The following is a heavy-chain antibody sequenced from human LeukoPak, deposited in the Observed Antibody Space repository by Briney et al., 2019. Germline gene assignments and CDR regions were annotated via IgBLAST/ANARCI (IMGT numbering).Heavy chain of an antibody. CDR2: IYSGGST. D-gene: IGHD6-6*01. CDR3: ARGSSSYNYYYYGMDV. Sequence: PGGSLRLSCAASGFTVSSNYMSWVRQAPGKGLEWVSVIYSGGSTYYADSAKGRFTISRDNSKNTLYLQMNSLRAEDTAVYYCARGSSSYNYYYYGMDVWGQGTTVTVSS. J-gene: IGHJ6*02. CDR1: GFTVSSNY. V-gene: IGHV3-66*01.